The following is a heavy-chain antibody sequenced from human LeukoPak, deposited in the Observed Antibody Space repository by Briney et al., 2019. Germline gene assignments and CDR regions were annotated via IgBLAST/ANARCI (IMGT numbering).Heavy chain of an antibody. CDR2: ISSSSSYI. CDR3: ARGYSSGRYRGGPTQFDY. D-gene: IGHD6-19*01. CDR1: GFTFSSYS. Sequence: GGSLRLSCAASGFTFSSYSMTRVRQAPGKGLEWVSSISSSSSYIYYADSVKGRFTISRDNAKNSLYLQMNSLRAEDTAGFYCARGYSSGRYRGGPTQFDYWGQGTLVTVSS. V-gene: IGHV3-21*01. J-gene: IGHJ4*02.